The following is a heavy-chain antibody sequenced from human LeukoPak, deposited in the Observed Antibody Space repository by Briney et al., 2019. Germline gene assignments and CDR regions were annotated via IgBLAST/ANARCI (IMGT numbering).Heavy chain of an antibody. CDR2: IYTSGST. D-gene: IGHD6-13*01. CDR1: GGSISSYY. CDR3: ATSHIAAAGFDY. J-gene: IGHJ4*02. Sequence: MPSETLSLTCTVSGGSISSYYWSWIRQPAGRGLEWIGRIYTSGSTNYNPSLKSRVTMSVDTSKSQFSLKLSSVTAADTAVYYCATSHIAAAGFDYWGQGTLVTVSS. V-gene: IGHV4-4*07.